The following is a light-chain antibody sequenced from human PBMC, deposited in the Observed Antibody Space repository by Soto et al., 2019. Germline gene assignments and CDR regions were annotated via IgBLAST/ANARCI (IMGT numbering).Light chain of an antibody. CDR2: GAS. CDR3: QQYNNWPPVT. Sequence: EIVMTQSPATLSVSPGERSTLSCRASQSVSSNLAWYQQKPGQAPRLLIYGASTRATGIPARFSGSGSGTEFTLTITSLQSEDFAVYYCQQYNNWPPVTFGQGTKVEIK. J-gene: IGKJ1*01. CDR1: QSVSSN. V-gene: IGKV3-15*01.